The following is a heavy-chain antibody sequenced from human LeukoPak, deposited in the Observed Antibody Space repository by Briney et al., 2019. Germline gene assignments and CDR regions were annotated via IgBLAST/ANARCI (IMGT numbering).Heavy chain of an antibody. J-gene: IGHJ4*02. CDR3: ARASDPIVGARGYFDY. CDR1: GFTFSSYS. D-gene: IGHD1-26*01. CDR2: ISSSSSYI. V-gene: IGHV3-21*01. Sequence: GGSLRLSCAASGFTFSSYSMNWVRQAPGKGLEWVSSISSSSSYIYYADSLKGRFTISRDNAKNSLYLQMNSLRAEDTAVYYCARASDPIVGARGYFDYWGQGTLVTVSS.